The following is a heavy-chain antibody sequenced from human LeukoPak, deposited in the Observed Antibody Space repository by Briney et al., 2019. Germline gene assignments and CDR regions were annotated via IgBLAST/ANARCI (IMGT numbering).Heavy chain of an antibody. CDR1: GGSISSYY. J-gene: IGHJ3*02. D-gene: IGHD3-22*01. Sequence: SETLSLTCTVSGGSISSYYWSWIQQPPGKGLEWIGYIYYSGSTNYNPSLKSRVTISVDTSKNQFSLKLSSVTAADTAVYYCARREYYYDSSGYHDAFDIWGQGTMVTVSS. CDR2: IYYSGST. CDR3: ARREYYYDSSGYHDAFDI. V-gene: IGHV4-59*08.